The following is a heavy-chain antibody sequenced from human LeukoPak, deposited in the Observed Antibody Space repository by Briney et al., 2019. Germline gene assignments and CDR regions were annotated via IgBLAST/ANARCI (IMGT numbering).Heavy chain of an antibody. V-gene: IGHV5-10-1*01. CDR2: IDPSDSYT. Sequence: GESLKISCKGSGYSFTSYWISWVRQMPGKGLEWMGRIDPSDSYTNYSPSFQGHVTISADKSISTAYLQWSSLKASDTAMYYCARPQYSSSWYRAFDIWGQGTMVTVSS. D-gene: IGHD6-13*01. J-gene: IGHJ3*02. CDR1: GYSFTSYW. CDR3: ARPQYSSSWYRAFDI.